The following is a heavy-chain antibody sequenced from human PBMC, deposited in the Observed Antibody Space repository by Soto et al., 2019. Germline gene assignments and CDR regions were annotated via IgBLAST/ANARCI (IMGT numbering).Heavy chain of an antibody. CDR2: IIPIFGTA. CDR1: GGTFSSYA. CDR3: AREELSYGYQGGPNDYYYGMDV. V-gene: IGHV1-69*01. J-gene: IGHJ6*02. Sequence: QVQLVQSGAEVKKPGSSVKVSCKASGGTFSSYAISWVRQAPGQGLEWMGGIIPIFGTANYAQKFQGRVTITADETTSTAYMERSSLRSEDTAVYYFAREELSYGYQGGPNDYYYGMDVWGQGTTVTVSS. D-gene: IGHD5-18*01.